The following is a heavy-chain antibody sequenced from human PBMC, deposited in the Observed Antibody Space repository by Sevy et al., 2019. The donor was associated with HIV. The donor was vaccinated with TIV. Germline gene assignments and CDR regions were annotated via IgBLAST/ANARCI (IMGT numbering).Heavy chain of an antibody. D-gene: IGHD2-15*01. J-gene: IGHJ4*02. CDR3: ARGPPCSGGSCYSSTEFDY. Sequence: SETLSLTCTVSGGSISSYYWSWIRQPPGKGLEWIGYIYYSGSTNYNPSLKSRVTISVDTSKNQFSQKLSSVTAADTAVYYCARGPPCSGGSCYSSTEFDYWGQGTLVTVSS. CDR2: IYYSGST. CDR1: GGSISSYY. V-gene: IGHV4-59*01.